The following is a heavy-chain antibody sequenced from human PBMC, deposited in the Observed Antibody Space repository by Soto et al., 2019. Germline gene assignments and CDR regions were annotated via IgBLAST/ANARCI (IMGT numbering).Heavy chain of an antibody. J-gene: IGHJ4*02. CDR2: SSNSGSFT. D-gene: IGHD1-1*01. CDR1: GFTFSDHD. V-gene: IGHV3-11*06. CDR3: VRSGDNYNLIDF. Sequence: PGGSLRLSCAASGFTFSDHDMSWIRQAPGKGLEWIGYSSNSGSFTRYADSVKGRFSISRDNAKNSLYLQINSLRGDDTATYFCVRSGDNYNLIDFCGKGTPVTAS.